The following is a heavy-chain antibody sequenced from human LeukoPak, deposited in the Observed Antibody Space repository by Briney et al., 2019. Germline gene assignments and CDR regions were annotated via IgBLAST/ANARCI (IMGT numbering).Heavy chain of an antibody. V-gene: IGHV3-23*01. CDR1: GFTFSSYA. J-gene: IGHJ4*02. Sequence: PGGSLRLSCAASGFTFSSYAMSWVRQAPGKGLEWVSTISGSGGGTYYADSVKGRFTISRDNSKNTLYLQMNSLRAEDTAVYYCVKGGSGRYYFDYWGQGTLVTVSS. CDR2: ISGSGGGT. CDR3: VKGGSGRYYFDY. D-gene: IGHD3-10*01.